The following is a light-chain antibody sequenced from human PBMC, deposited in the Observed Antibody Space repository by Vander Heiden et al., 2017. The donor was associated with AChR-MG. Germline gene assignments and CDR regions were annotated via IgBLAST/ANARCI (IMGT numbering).Light chain of an antibody. CDR2: KTS. J-gene: IGKJ4*01. Sequence: DIQMTQSPSTLSASVGHRVTIPCRASQTFGSWLAWYQQKPGKAPNLLIYKTSTLESGVPARFSGSESGAEFTLTISSLQPDDVATYYCQVYNSQSFTFGGGTKVEIK. CDR3: QVYNSQSFT. CDR1: QTFGSW. V-gene: IGKV1-5*03.